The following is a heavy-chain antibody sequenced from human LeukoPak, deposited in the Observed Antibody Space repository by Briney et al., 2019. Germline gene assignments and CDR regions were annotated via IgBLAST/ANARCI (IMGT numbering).Heavy chain of an antibody. Sequence: EASVKVSCKVSGYTLTELSMNWVRQAPGKGLEWMGGFDPEDGETINAQKFQGRVTMTEDTSTDTAYMELSSLRSEDTAVYYCATSYYDFWSGSILNYFDYWGQGTLVTVSS. J-gene: IGHJ4*02. CDR3: ATSYYDFWSGSILNYFDY. CDR2: FDPEDGET. V-gene: IGHV1-24*01. CDR1: GYTLTELS. D-gene: IGHD3-3*01.